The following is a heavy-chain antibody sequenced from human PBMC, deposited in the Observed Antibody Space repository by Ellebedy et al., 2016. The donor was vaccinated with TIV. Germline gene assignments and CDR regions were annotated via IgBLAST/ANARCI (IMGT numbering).Heavy chain of an antibody. CDR2: ISSSSSYI. Sequence: GESLKISXAASGFTFSSYSMNWVRQAPGKGLEWVSSISSSSSYIYYADSVKGRFTISRDNAKNSLYLQMNSLRAEDTAVYYCARDITMGHWGQGNLVTVSS. J-gene: IGHJ4*02. CDR3: ARDITMGH. V-gene: IGHV3-21*01. CDR1: GFTFSSYS. D-gene: IGHD3-10*01.